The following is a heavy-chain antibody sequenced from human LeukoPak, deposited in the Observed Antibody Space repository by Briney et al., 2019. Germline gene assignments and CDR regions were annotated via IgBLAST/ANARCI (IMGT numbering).Heavy chain of an antibody. Sequence: QAGGSLRLSCAASGFTFRSYWMHWVRQAPGKGLVWVSHISSDGSTINYADTVKGRFTISRDNAKNSLYLQMNSLRAEDTAVYYCAGSSSSWYGRYPVFFDYWGQGTLVTVSS. V-gene: IGHV3-74*01. CDR3: AGSSSSWYGRYPVFFDY. D-gene: IGHD6-13*01. CDR2: ISSDGSTI. CDR1: GFTFRSYW. J-gene: IGHJ4*02.